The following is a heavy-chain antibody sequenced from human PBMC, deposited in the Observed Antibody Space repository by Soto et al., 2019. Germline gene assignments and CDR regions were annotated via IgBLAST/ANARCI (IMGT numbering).Heavy chain of an antibody. CDR2: ISYDGGDK. CDR1: GFSFSLNA. Sequence: QVQLVESGGGVVQPGRSLRLSCAASGFSFSLNAMHWVRQAPGKGLEWVAVISYDGGDKFYAASVKGRFTISRDNSENTLYLHMSSLKSEDTAVDYCAIDRYSAAVATYLDYWGQGALVSVSS. D-gene: IGHD2-2*01. V-gene: IGHV3-30*15. CDR3: AIDRYSAAVATYLDY. J-gene: IGHJ4*02.